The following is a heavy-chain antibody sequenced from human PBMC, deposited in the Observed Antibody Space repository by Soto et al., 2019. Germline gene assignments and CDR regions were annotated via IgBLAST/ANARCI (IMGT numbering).Heavy chain of an antibody. D-gene: IGHD3-10*01. J-gene: IGHJ6*02. V-gene: IGHV4-4*02. CDR2: IYHSGST. Sequence: SSETLSLTCAVSGGSISSSNWWSWVRQPPGKGLEWIGEIYHSGSTNYNPSLKSRVTISVDKSKNQFSLKLSSVTAADTAVYYCARVNHDYGFYYCYGMDVWGQGTTVTVSS. CDR3: ARVNHDYGFYYCYGMDV. CDR1: GGSISSSNW.